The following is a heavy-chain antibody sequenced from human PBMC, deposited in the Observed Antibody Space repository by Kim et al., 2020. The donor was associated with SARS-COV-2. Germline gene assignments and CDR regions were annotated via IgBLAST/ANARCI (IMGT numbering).Heavy chain of an antibody. J-gene: IGHJ4*02. D-gene: IGHD6-13*01. Sequence: NPSLKSRVTISVDTSKNQFSLKLSSVTAADTAVYYCARGAGSSWYGYFDYWGQGTLVTVSS. V-gene: IGHV4-39*07. CDR3: ARGAGSSWYGYFDY.